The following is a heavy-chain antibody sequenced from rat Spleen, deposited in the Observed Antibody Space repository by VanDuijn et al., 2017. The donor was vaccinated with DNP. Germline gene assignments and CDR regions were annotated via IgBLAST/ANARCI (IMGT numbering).Heavy chain of an antibody. CDR3: ARHVPGYNVMDA. Sequence: EVQLVESGGGPVQSGRSLKLSCVASGFIFSNYWMTWIRQAPGKGLEWVASITNTGDSTYYSDSVKGRFTFSRDNAKSTLYLQMDSLRSEDTATYYCARHVPGYNVMDAWGQGASVTVSS. D-gene: IGHD1-4*01. CDR1: GFIFSNYW. CDR2: ITNTGDST. V-gene: IGHV5-31*01. J-gene: IGHJ4*01.